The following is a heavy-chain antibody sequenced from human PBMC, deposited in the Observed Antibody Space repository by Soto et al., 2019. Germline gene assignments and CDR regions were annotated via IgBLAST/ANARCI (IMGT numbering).Heavy chain of an antibody. Sequence: GASVKVSCKASGYTFTSYDINWVRQATGQGLEWMGWMNPNSGNTGYAQKFQGRVTMTRNTSISTAYMELSSLRSEDTAVYYCARVEYSSSSEGYYYYYYMDVWGKGTTVTVSS. CDR2: MNPNSGNT. J-gene: IGHJ6*03. V-gene: IGHV1-8*01. CDR1: GYTFTSYD. CDR3: ARVEYSSSSEGYYYYYYMDV. D-gene: IGHD6-6*01.